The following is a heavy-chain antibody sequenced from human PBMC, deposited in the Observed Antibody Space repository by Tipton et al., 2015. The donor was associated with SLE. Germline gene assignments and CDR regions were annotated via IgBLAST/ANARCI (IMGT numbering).Heavy chain of an antibody. V-gene: IGHV4-39*01. J-gene: IGHJ6*03. CDR1: GGPIISSGHY. CDR2: MYHTGST. CDR3: ARAPHLTGSYYYYYMDV. D-gene: IGHD7-27*01. Sequence: LSLTCTVSGGPIISSGHYWGWIRQSPGKGLDFIGSMYHTGSTYYNPSLKSRVTISLNTSKNQFSLKLSSVTAADTAVYYCARAPHLTGSYYYYYMDVWGKGTTVTISS.